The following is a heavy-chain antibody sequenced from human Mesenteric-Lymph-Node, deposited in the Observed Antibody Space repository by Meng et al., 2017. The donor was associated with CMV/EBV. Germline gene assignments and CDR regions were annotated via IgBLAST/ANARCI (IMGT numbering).Heavy chain of an antibody. Sequence: SETLSLTCTVSAGSFSSGNYYWSWHRPPPGKGLGWIGYIYVSESTNCNHTLKRPVSISVDTSKNQFSLKLRSVTAADTAVYNCVRGPLPVVVVPAAPMDVWGQGMMVTVSS. CDR3: VRGPLPVVVVPAAPMDV. D-gene: IGHD2-2*01. CDR1: AGSFSSGNYY. CDR2: IYVSEST. J-gene: IGHJ6*02. V-gene: IGHV4-61*01.